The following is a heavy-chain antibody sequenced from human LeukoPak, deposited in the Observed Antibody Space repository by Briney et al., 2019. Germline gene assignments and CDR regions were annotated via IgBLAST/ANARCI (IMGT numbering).Heavy chain of an antibody. CDR1: AFTFSNYC. V-gene: IGHV3-48*02. Sequence: GGSLRLSCAASAFTFSNYCMSWVRQAPGKGLEWVSSISASSNNIYYADSVKGRFTVSRDNAKNSLYLQINSLRDEDTALYYCANVIVVATAWGYFYTWGHGNLVTVSS. J-gene: IGHJ4*03. CDR2: ISASSNNI. D-gene: IGHD3-22*01. CDR3: ANVIVVATAWGYFYT.